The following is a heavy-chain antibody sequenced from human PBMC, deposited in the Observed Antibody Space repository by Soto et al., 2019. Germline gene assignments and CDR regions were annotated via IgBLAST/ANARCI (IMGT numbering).Heavy chain of an antibody. CDR3: AGPGITGTTPYYYYGMDV. CDR1: GFTFSSYA. CDR2: ISGSGGST. V-gene: IGHV3-23*01. Sequence: GGSLRLSCAASGFTFSSYAMSWVRQAPGKGLEWVSAISGSGGSTYYADSVKGRFTISRDNSKNTLYLQMNSLRAEDTAVYYCAGPGITGTTPYYYYGMDVWGQGTTVTVSS. D-gene: IGHD1-7*01. J-gene: IGHJ6*02.